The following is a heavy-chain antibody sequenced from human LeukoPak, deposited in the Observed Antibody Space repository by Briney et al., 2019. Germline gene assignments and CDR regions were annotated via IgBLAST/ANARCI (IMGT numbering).Heavy chain of an antibody. V-gene: IGHV4-34*01. CDR3: ARAPYSLYYYGMDV. CDR2: INHSGST. D-gene: IGHD4-11*01. CDR1: GGSFSGCY. Sequence: SETLSLTCAVYGGSFSGCYWSWIRQPPGKGLEWIEEINHSGSTNYNPSLKSRVTISVDTSKNQFSLKLSSVTAADTAVYYCARAPYSLYYYGMDVWGQGTTVTVSS. J-gene: IGHJ6*02.